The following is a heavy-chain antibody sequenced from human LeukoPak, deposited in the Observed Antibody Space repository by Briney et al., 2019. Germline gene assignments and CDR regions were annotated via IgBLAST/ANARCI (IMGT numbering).Heavy chain of an antibody. CDR3: ANLQPPGYCSGGSCHESTFDY. Sequence: GGSLRLSCAASGFTFSSYAMHWVRQAPGKGLEWVAVIWYDGSNIYYADSVKGRFTISRDNSKNTPYLQMNSLRAEDTAVYYCANLQPPGYCSGGSCHESTFDYWGQGTLVTVSS. J-gene: IGHJ4*02. D-gene: IGHD2-15*01. CDR1: GFTFSSYA. V-gene: IGHV3-30*04. CDR2: IWYDGSNI.